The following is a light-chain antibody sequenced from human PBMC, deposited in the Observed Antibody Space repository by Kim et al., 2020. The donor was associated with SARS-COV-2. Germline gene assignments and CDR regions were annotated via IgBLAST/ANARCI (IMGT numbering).Light chain of an antibody. CDR1: QDISGH. V-gene: IGKV1-8*01. CDR2: ATS. J-gene: IGKJ2*01. Sequence: AIRMTQSPSSLSASTGDKVTITCRASQDISGHLAWYQQKPGKVPELLIYATSTLQSGVPSRFSGSGSGANFTLTISCLQSEDFATYYCQQYYDYPHTFGQGTKLEI. CDR3: QQYYDYPHT.